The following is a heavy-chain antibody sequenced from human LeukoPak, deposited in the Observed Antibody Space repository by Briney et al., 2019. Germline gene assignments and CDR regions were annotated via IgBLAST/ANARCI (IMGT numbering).Heavy chain of an antibody. CDR2: IYTSRSP. CDR1: GGSISREY. V-gene: IGHV4-4*07. J-gene: IGHJ4*02. D-gene: IGHD1-26*01. CDR3: ARENSGSYREFDY. Sequence: PSETLSLTCTDTGGSISREYGKWMGRAAGKRIEGIWLIYTSRSPNYTASLKSRVSMSVDPSKNQFSLKLSSVTAADTAVFYCARENSGSYREFDYWGQGTLVTVSS.